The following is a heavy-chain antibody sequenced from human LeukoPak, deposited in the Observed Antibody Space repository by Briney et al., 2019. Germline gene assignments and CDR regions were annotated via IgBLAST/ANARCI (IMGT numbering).Heavy chain of an antibody. CDR2: ISSSSSYI. D-gene: IGHD5-18*01. Sequence: GGSLRLSCAASGFTFSSYSMNCVRHAPGKGREWVSSISSSSSYIYYADSVKGRFTISRDNAKNSLYLQMNSLRAEDTAVYYCARATEGYSYGYFDYWGQGTLVTVSS. J-gene: IGHJ4*02. V-gene: IGHV3-21*01. CDR3: ARATEGYSYGYFDY. CDR1: GFTFSSYS.